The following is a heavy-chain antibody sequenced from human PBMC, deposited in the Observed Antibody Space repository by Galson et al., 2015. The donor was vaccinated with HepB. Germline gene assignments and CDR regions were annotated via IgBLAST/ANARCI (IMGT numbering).Heavy chain of an antibody. CDR3: ARGALVAVVGGTQNNWFGP. CDR1: GYAFSSYS. Sequence: QSGAEVKKPGESLKISCKASGYAFSSYSITWVRQAPGQGLEWMGWFNPYNRDTNFARKFQGRVTMTTDTFTSTAYMDLTSLRPDDTAVYYCARGALVAVVGGTQNNWFGPWGQGTLVTVSS. J-gene: IGHJ5*02. D-gene: IGHD2-15*01. CDR2: FNPYNRDT. V-gene: IGHV1-18*01.